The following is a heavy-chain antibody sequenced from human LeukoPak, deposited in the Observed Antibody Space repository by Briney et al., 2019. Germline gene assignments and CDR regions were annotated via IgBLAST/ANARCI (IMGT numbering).Heavy chain of an antibody. CDR2: ISGNGRDT. J-gene: IGHJ4*02. Sequence: GGSLRLSCAASGFTFRSYAMSWVRRAPGKGPEWVSAISGNGRDTFYADSVKGRFTISRDNSKNTLYLQMNNLRAEDTAVYYCAKVVNSGNYYYFDYWGQGTLVTVSS. D-gene: IGHD1-26*01. CDR3: AKVVNSGNYYYFDY. V-gene: IGHV3-23*01. CDR1: GFTFRSYA.